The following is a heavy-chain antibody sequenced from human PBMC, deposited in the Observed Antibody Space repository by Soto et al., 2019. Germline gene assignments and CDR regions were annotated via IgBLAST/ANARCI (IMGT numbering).Heavy chain of an antibody. Sequence: PGGSLRLSCAASGFTFSSYAMHWVRQAPGKGLEWVAVISYDGSNKYYADSVKGRFTISRDNSKNTLYLQMNSLRAEDTAVYYCATEAYGGKVGAFDIWGQGTMVTVSS. CDR3: ATEAYGGKVGAFDI. CDR2: ISYDGSNK. J-gene: IGHJ3*02. CDR1: GFTFSSYA. V-gene: IGHV3-30-3*01. D-gene: IGHD4-17*01.